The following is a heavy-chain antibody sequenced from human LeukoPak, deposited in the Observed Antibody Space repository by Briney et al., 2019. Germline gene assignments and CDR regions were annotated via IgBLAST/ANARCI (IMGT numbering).Heavy chain of an antibody. J-gene: IGHJ4*02. CDR3: ASEKTVYCSGGSCYSEDY. CDR1: GFTFSSYG. V-gene: IGHV3-48*04. Sequence: PGGSLRLSCAASGFTFSSYGMHWVRQAPGKGLEWVSYISSSGSTIYYADSVKGRFTISRDNAKNSLYLRMNSLRAEDTAVYYCASEKTVYCSGGSCYSEDYWGQGTLVTVSS. CDR2: ISSSGSTI. D-gene: IGHD2-15*01.